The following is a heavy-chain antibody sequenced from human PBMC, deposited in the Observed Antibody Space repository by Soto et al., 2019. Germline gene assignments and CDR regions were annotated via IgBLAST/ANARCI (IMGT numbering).Heavy chain of an antibody. Sequence: ASVKVACKASGYTFTTYDINSVRQAPGQGLEWLGWMDPNSGSTGYAQNFQGRITMTRNISRNTAHMELNSLRAEDTAVYYCARSGDNYHRLDYWGQGSPVTVTS. CDR1: GYTFTTYD. CDR2: MDPNSGST. V-gene: IGHV1-8*01. CDR3: ARSGDNYHRLDY. D-gene: IGHD1-1*01. J-gene: IGHJ4*02.